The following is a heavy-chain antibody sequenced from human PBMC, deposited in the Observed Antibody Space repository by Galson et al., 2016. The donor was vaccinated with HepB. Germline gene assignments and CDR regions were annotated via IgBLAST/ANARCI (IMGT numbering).Heavy chain of an antibody. V-gene: IGHV1-69*13. Sequence: SVKVSCKASGGTFSSYPISWVRQAPGQGLEWMGGIIPTFGTATYAQKFQGRVTITADESTSTTYMQLSSLRSDDTAVDYCARGNVVLPAGVAYYYYGMDVWGQGTTVTVSS. D-gene: IGHD2-2*01. CDR3: ARGNVVLPAGVAYYYYGMDV. CDR2: IIPTFGTA. J-gene: IGHJ6*02. CDR1: GGTFSSYP.